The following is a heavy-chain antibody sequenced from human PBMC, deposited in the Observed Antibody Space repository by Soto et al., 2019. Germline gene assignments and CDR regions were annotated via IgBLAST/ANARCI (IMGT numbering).Heavy chain of an antibody. CDR1: GASVTAGGYY. CDR2: IDFMVSP. J-gene: IGHJ4*01. CDR3: ARVEYDDEY. V-gene: IGHV4-31*03. Sequence: PSETLSLIRTVSGASVTAGGYYWSWIRQHTGKLLERIGFIDFMVSPSYNPSLKSRITMALDTSKNEFSLNLTSVTAADTAVYFCARVEYDDEYGG. D-gene: IGHD3-3*01.